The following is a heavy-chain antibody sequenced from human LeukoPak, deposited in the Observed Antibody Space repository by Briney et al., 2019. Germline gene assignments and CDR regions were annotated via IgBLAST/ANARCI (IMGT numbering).Heavy chain of an antibody. CDR1: GGSISSYY. J-gene: IGHJ6*03. CDR2: IYTNGST. D-gene: IGHD3-10*01. CDR3: ARVSYYGSGNYYYYYMDV. V-gene: IGHV4-4*07. Sequence: SETLSLTCTVSGGSISSYYWSWIRQPAGKGLEWIGRIYTNGSTNYNPSLKSRVTMSVDTSKNQFSLKLSSVTAADTAVYYCARVSYYGSGNYYYYYMDVWGKGTTVTISS.